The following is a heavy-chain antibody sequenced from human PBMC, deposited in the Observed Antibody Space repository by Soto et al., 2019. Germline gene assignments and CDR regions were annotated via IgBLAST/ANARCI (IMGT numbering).Heavy chain of an antibody. J-gene: IGHJ4*02. Sequence: PGGSLRLSCAASGFTFSSYAMSWVRQAPGKGLEWVSAISPGGDYTYYADSVKGRFTISRDNSKNTLYLQMNSLRADDTAVYYCANQNGLDIVIVAAAYPFAYWGQGTLVTVSS. V-gene: IGHV3-23*01. D-gene: IGHD2-2*03. CDR1: GFTFSSYA. CDR3: ANQNGLDIVIVAAAYPFAY. CDR2: ISPGGDYT.